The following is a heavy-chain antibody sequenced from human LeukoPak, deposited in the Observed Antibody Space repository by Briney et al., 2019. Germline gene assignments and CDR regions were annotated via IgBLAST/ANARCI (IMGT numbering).Heavy chain of an antibody. D-gene: IGHD3-10*01. CDR2: VSYDGSNK. V-gene: IGHV3-30*18. J-gene: IGHJ4*02. Sequence: PGRSLRLSCAASGFTFSSYGMHWVRQAPGKGLEWVAVVSYDGSNKYYAESVKGRFTISRDNSKNTLYLQMNSLRGEDTAVYNCAKDRGFGELLDYWGQGTLVTASS. CDR3: AKDRGFGELLDY. CDR1: GFTFSSYG.